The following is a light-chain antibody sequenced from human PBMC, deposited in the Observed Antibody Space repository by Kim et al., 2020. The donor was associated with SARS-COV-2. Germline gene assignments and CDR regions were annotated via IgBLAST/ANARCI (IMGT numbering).Light chain of an antibody. CDR3: QQYDSIPWT. J-gene: IGKJ1*01. Sequence: SPGERATLSCRASQTVASFYLAWYQQKPGQAPRLLITDESNRATGIPDRFSVSGSGTDFTLTISRLEPEDFAVYYCQQYDSIPWTFGRGTKVDIK. CDR2: DES. V-gene: IGKV3-20*01. CDR1: QTVASFY.